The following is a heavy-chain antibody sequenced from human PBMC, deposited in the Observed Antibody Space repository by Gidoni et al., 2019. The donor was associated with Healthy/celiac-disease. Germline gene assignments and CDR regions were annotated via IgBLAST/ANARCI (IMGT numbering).Heavy chain of an antibody. CDR3: ARAAGRYGSGSYFYY. J-gene: IGHJ4*02. Sequence: QVQLVETGGGVVRPWRSLSISCPASVFTVSSYGMHWVRPAPDKGLGCVAVIWYDESNKYYADSVKVRFTISRDNSKNTLYLQMNSLRAEDTAVYYCARAAGRYGSGSYFYYWGQGTLVTVSS. CDR2: IWYDESNK. CDR1: VFTVSSYG. D-gene: IGHD3-10*01. V-gene: IGHV3-33*01.